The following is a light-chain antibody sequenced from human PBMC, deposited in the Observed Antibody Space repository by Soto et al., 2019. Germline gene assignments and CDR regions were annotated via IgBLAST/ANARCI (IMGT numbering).Light chain of an antibody. V-gene: IGKV3D-15*01. Sequence: EIVMTQSPATLSVSPGERATLSCRASQSVSSNLAWYQQKPSHAPRLLSYGASSRATGIPARFSGSGSGTEFTLTISSLQSEDFAVSYRQLYNNWPLTFGGGTKVDIK. CDR2: GAS. J-gene: IGKJ4*01. CDR1: QSVSSN. CDR3: QLYNNWPLT.